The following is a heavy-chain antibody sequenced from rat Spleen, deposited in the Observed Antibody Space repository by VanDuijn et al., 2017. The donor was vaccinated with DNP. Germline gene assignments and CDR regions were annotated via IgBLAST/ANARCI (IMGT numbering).Heavy chain of an antibody. D-gene: IGHD5-1*01. J-gene: IGHJ1*01. CDR3: ARLTGSWYFDF. V-gene: IGHV5S10*01. CDR2: IIYDGSRT. CDR1: GFTFSDCN. Sequence: EVQLVESGGGLVRPGRSLKLSCATSGFTFSDCNMAWVRQAPKKGLEWVATIIYDGSRTYYRNSVKGRFTISRDNAKSTLYLQMNSLRSEDMATYYCARLTGSWYFDFWGPGTMVTVSS.